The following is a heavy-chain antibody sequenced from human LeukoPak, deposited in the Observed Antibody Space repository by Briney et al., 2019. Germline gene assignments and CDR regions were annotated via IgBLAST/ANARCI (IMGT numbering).Heavy chain of an antibody. CDR3: ARGSPIAVAGGWFDP. V-gene: IGHV1-46*01. J-gene: IGHJ5*02. CDR1: GYTFTSYY. D-gene: IGHD6-19*01. CDR2: INPSGGST. Sequence: WASVKVSCKASGYTFTSYYMHWVRQAPGQGLEWMGIINPSGGSTSYAQKFQGRVTMTRDTSTSTVYMELSSLRSEDTAVYYCARGSPIAVAGGWFDPWGQGTLVTVSS.